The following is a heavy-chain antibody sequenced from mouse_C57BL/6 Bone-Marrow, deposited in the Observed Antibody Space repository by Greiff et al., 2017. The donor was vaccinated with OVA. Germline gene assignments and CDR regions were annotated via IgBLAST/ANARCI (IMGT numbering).Heavy chain of an antibody. J-gene: IGHJ2*01. V-gene: IGHV1-64*01. D-gene: IGHD1-1*01. Sequence: QVQLQQPGAELVKPGASVTLSCKASGYTFTSYWMHWVKQRPGQGLEWIGMIHPNSGSTNYNEKFKSKATLTVDKSSSTAYMQLSSLTSEDSAVYYCARSRTVVAKDYWGQGTTLTVSS. CDR3: ARSRTVVAKDY. CDR2: IHPNSGST. CDR1: GYTFTSYW.